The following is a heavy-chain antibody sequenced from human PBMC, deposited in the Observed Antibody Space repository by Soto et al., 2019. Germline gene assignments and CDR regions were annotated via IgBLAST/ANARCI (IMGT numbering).Heavy chain of an antibody. CDR3: ALLKVGDRGDNFDY. D-gene: IGHD3-16*01. CDR1: GFTFSSYG. J-gene: IGHJ4*02. V-gene: IGHV3-30*03. CDR2: ISYDGSNK. Sequence: QVQLVESGGGVVQPGRSLRLSCAASGFTFSSYGVHWVRQAPGKGLEWVAVISYDGSNKYYADSVKGRFTISRDNSKNTLYLQMNSLRAEDTAVYHCALLKVGDRGDNFDYWGQGTLVTVSS.